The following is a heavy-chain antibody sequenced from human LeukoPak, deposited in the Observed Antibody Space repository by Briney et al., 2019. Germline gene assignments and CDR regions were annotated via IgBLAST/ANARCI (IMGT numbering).Heavy chain of an antibody. D-gene: IGHD6-19*01. CDR1: GFTLSSYT. V-gene: IGHV3-21*01. J-gene: IGHJ3*02. CDR2: VSGSSSYI. CDR3: ARDESHRVAGHDAFDI. Sequence: PGGSLRLSCAASGFTLSSYTMNWVPQAPGKGLEWVSCVSGSSSYIYYADSVKGRFTISRDNAKNSLYLQMNSLRAEDTAVYYCARDESHRVAGHDAFDIWGQGTMVTVSS.